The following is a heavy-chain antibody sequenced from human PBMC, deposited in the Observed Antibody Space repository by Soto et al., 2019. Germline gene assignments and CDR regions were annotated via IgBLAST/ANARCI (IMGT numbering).Heavy chain of an antibody. CDR2: ISGSGGMT. V-gene: IGHV3-23*01. CDR3: AKDRTMARGIRAFDI. J-gene: IGHJ3*02. D-gene: IGHD3-10*01. CDR1: GFAFGNYP. Sequence: EAQLLQSGGGLVPPGGSLRLSCVASGFAFGNYPMAWVRQTPGKGLQWISTISGSGGMTDYEDSVRGRFTVSIDRSKDTVHLQMTSLRADDTAVYYCAKDRTMARGIRAFDIWGQGTTVTISS.